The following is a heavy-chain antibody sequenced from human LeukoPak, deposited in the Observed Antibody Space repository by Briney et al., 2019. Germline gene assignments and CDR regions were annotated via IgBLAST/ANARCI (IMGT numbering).Heavy chain of an antibody. CDR1: GFTFSSYS. J-gene: IGHJ4*02. D-gene: IGHD1-26*01. CDR3: ARVVVGATFAYDY. V-gene: IGHV3-21*01. Sequence: GGSLRLSCAASGFTFSSYSMNWVRQAPGKGLEWVSSISSSSSYIYYADSVKGRFTISRDNAKNPLYLQMNSLRAEDTAVYYCARVVVGATFAYDYWGQGTLVTASS. CDR2: ISSSSSYI.